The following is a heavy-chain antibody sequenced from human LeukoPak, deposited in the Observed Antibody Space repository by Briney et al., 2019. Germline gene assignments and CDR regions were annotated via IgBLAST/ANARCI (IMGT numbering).Heavy chain of an antibody. CDR2: IRGVAGTT. CDR1: GFTFRNYG. D-gene: IGHD3-22*01. V-gene: IGHV3-23*01. Sequence: GGSLRLSCAAPGFTFRNYGMSGGRQAPGKGRRWGSAIRGVAGTTYYADSVQGRFPIFRDNSTKMLYLQINTWRVQNPAVNSCGKGDADSCGYYYFDSWGKGTLVTVSS. J-gene: IGHJ4*02. CDR3: GKGDADSCGYYYFDS.